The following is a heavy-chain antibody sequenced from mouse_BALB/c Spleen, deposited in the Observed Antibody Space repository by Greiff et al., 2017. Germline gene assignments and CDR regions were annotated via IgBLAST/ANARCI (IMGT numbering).Heavy chain of an antibody. CDR3: ARPSSYGYDGYYFDY. D-gene: IGHD2-2*01. CDR1: GFTFTDYY. J-gene: IGHJ2*01. Sequence: DVKLVESGGGLVQPGGSLRLSCATSGFTFTDYYMSWVRQPPGKALEWLGFIRNKANGYTTEYSASVKGRFTISRDNSQSILYLQMNTLRAEDSATYYCARPSSYGYDGYYFDYWGQGTTLTVSS. CDR2: IRNKANGYTT. V-gene: IGHV7-3*02.